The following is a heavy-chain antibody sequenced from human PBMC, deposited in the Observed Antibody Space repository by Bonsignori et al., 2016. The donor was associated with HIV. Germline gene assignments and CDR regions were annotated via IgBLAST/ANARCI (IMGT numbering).Heavy chain of an antibody. V-gene: IGHV4-38-2*01. CDR2: IYHSGST. Sequence: SETLSLTCAVSGYSISSGYYWGWIRQPPGKGLEWIGSIYHSGSTYYSPSLKSRVTISVDTSKNQFSLKLSSVTAADTAVYYCARGGRGGSYSSWGQGTLVTVSS. CDR1: GYSISSGYY. CDR3: ARGGRGGSYSS. D-gene: IGHD1-26*01. J-gene: IGHJ4*02.